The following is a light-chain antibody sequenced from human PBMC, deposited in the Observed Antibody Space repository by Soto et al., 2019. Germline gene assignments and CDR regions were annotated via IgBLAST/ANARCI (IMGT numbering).Light chain of an antibody. CDR3: SSYAGSNNLP. V-gene: IGLV2-8*01. J-gene: IGLJ3*02. Sequence: QSALTQPPSASGSPGQSVTISCTGSSTDVCAYNYVSWYQQHPGKAPKLMIYEVTKRPSGVPDRFSGSKSGNTASLTVSGLQAEDEADYYCSSYAGSNNLPFGGGTKLTVL. CDR2: EVT. CDR1: STDVCAYNY.